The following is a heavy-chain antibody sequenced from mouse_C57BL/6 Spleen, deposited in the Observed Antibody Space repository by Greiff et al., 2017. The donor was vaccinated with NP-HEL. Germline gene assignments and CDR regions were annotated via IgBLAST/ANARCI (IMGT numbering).Heavy chain of an antibody. Sequence: VKVVEFGPELVKPGASVKISCKASGYAFSSSWMNWVKQRPGKGLEWIGRIYPGDGDTNYNGKFKGKATLTADKSSSTAYMQLSSLTSEDSAVYFCARWPFITTVVAENYFDYWGQGTTLTVSS. CDR1: GYAFSSSW. V-gene: IGHV1-82*01. CDR2: IYPGDGDT. CDR3: ARWPFITTVVAENYFDY. D-gene: IGHD1-1*01. J-gene: IGHJ2*01.